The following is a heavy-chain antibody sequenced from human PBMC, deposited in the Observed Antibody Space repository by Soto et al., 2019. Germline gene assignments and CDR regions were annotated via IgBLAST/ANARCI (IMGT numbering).Heavy chain of an antibody. CDR1: GYTFTSYA. D-gene: IGHD6-19*01. J-gene: IGHJ4*02. Sequence: QVQLVQSGAEVKKPGASVKVSCKASGYTFTSYAIHWVRQAPGQRLEWMGWINAGNGNTKYSQKFQDRVTITRDTSASTXXXXXXXXXXXXXXXXXXXXXXXGWPDYWGQGTLVTVXS. V-gene: IGHV1-3*01. CDR3: XXXXXGWPDY. CDR2: INAGNGNT.